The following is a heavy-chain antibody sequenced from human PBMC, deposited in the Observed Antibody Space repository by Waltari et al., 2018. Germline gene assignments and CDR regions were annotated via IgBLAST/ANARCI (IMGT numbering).Heavy chain of an antibody. CDR1: GFTFSKCS. J-gene: IGHJ4*02. V-gene: IGHV3-21*01. CDR3: ARDHYYGSGTYSSFDY. D-gene: IGHD3-10*01. Sequence: EVQLVESGGGLVKPGGSLRLSCAASGFTFSKCSRPWVRQAPGKGLEWVSSITSSSYIYYADSVKGRFTISRDNAKNSLYLQMNSLRAEDTAVYYCARDHYYGSGTYSSFDYWGQGTLVTVSS. CDR2: ITSSSYI.